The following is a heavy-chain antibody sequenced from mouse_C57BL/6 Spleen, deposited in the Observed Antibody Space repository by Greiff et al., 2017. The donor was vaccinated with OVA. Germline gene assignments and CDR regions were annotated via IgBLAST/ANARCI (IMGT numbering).Heavy chain of an antibody. Sequence: VQLQQSGAELVRPGASVTLSCKASGYTFTDYEMHWVKQTPVHGLEWIGAIDPETGGTAYNQKFKGKAILTADKSSSTAYMELRSLTSEDSAVYYCTFYYYGSSPSWFAYWGQGTLVTVSA. CDR3: TFYYYGSSPSWFAY. CDR1: GYTFTDYE. D-gene: IGHD1-1*01. CDR2: IDPETGGT. J-gene: IGHJ3*01. V-gene: IGHV1-15*01.